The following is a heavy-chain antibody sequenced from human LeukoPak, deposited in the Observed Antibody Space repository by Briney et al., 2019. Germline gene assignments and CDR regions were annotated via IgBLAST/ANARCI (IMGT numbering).Heavy chain of an antibody. CDR1: GGSISSYY. J-gene: IGHJ4*02. Sequence: NTSETLSLTCTVSGGSISSYYWSWIRQPPGKGLEWIGYIYYSGSTNYNPSLKSRVTISVDTSKNQFSLKLTSVTAADTAVYYCARVGSDYVSFDYWGQGILVTVSP. CDR2: IYYSGST. V-gene: IGHV4-59*12. D-gene: IGHD4-17*01. CDR3: ARVGSDYVSFDY.